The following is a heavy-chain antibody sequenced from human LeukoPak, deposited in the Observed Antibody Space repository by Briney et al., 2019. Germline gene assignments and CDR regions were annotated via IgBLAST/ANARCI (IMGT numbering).Heavy chain of an antibody. CDR2: IYYSGST. J-gene: IGHJ4*02. Sequence: SETLSLTCTVSGGSISRYYWSWIRQPPGKGLEWIGFIYYSGSTNYNPSLKSRVTISVDTSKNQFSLKLSSVTAADTAVYYCARQPGDSSWPLDYWGQGTLVTVSS. CDR3: ARQPGDSSWPLDY. V-gene: IGHV4-59*08. CDR1: GGSISRYY. D-gene: IGHD6-13*01.